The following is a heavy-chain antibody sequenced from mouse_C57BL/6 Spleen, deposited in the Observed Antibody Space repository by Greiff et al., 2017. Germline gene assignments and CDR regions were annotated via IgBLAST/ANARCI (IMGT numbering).Heavy chain of an antibody. CDR1: GFTFSSYG. Sequence: DVKLVESGGDLVKPGGSLKLSCAASGFTFSSYGMSWVRQTPDKRLEWVATISSGGSYTYYPDSVKGRCTFSGDNAKNTLYLQMSSLKSEDTAMYNCARRTDGSSSAMDYWGQGTSVTVSS. CDR2: ISSGGSYT. V-gene: IGHV5-6*02. CDR3: ARRTDGSSSAMDY. J-gene: IGHJ4*01. D-gene: IGHD1-1*01.